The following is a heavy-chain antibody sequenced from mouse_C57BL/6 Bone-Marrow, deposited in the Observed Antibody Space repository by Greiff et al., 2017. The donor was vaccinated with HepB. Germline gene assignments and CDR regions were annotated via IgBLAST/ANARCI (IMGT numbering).Heavy chain of an antibody. V-gene: IGHV1-26*01. CDR1: GYTFTDYY. CDR2: INPNNGGT. CDR3: ARNGLHWD. D-gene: IGHD4-1*01. Sequence: EVQLQQSGPELVKPGASVKISCKASGYTFTDYYMNWVKQSHGKSLEWIGDINPNNGGTSYNQKFKGKATLTVDKSSSTAYMELRSLTSEDSAVYYCARNGLHWDWGQGTTLTVSS. J-gene: IGHJ2*01.